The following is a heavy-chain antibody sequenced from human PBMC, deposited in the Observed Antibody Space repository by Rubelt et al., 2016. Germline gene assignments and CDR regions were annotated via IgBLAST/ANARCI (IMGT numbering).Heavy chain of an antibody. CDR3: ARVPYCSSTTCYFSDY. V-gene: IGHV4-34*01. CDR1: GGSLSDYY. J-gene: IGHJ4*02. CDR2: IYYNGNT. Sequence: QVQLQQLGAGLLRPSETLSLICAVYGGSLSDYYWSWVRQPPGKGLEWIATIYYNGNTYYNPSLERPVTISVDTSKNQFSRKVGSVTAADTAVYFCARVPYCSSTTCYFSDYWGQGTLVTVSS. D-gene: IGHD2-2*01.